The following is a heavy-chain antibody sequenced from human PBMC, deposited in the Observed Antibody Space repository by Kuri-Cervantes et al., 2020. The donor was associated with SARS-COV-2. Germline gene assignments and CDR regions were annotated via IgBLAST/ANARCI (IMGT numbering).Heavy chain of an antibody. CDR1: GFTFSSYG. CDR3: ARGIAARRGYYYYGMDV. D-gene: IGHD6-6*01. J-gene: IGHJ6*02. V-gene: IGHV3-33*01. CDR2: IWYDGSNK. Sequence: GGSLRLSCAASGFTFSSYGMYWVRQAPGKGLEWVAVIWYDGSNKYYADSVKGRFTISRDNSKNTLYLQMNSLRAEDTAVYYCARGIAARRGYYYYGMDVWGQGTTVTVSS.